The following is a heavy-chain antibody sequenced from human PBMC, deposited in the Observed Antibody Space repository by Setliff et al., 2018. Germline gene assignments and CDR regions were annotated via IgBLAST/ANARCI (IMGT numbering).Heavy chain of an antibody. V-gene: IGHV4-59*11. J-gene: IGHJ5*02. CDR3: ARTYGVLTGYSSWLDP. CDR2: MYFSGNT. CDR1: GGSITRHY. Sequence: KPSETLSLTCTVSGGSITRHYYTWIRQPPGKGLEWIGTMYFSGNTYYDPSLKSRVTMSVDTSKNQFTLRLTSVTAADTAFYYCARTYGVLTGYSSWLDPWGQGTLVTVSS. D-gene: IGHD3-9*01.